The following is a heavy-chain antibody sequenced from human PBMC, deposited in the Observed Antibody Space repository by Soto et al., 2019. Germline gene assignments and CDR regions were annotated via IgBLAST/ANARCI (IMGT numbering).Heavy chain of an antibody. CDR1: GFTFDDYA. J-gene: IGHJ6*03. CDR2: ISWNSGSI. CDR3: AKDMYSYGYNYYYYMDV. V-gene: IGHV3-9*01. D-gene: IGHD5-18*01. Sequence: PGGSLRLSCAASGFTFDDYAMHWVRQAPGKGLEWVSGISWNSGSIGYADSVKGRFTISRDNAKNSLYLQMNSLRAEDTALYYCAKDMYSYGYNYYYYMDVWGKGTTVTVSS.